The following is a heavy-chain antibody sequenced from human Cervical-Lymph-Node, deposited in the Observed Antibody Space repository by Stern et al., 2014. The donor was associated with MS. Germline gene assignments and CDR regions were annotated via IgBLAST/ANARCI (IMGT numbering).Heavy chain of an antibody. Sequence: EVQLEESGGGLVQPGGSLKLSCAASGFTFSASVIHWVRQASGKGLEWVGRIRDKGNNYATAYGVSVKGRFTISRDDSKNTAYLHMDSLKVEDTAVYYCAPSSAIWGQGTMVTVSS. CDR3: APSSAI. CDR1: GFTFSASV. J-gene: IGHJ3*02. V-gene: IGHV3-73*02. CDR2: IRDKGNNYAT.